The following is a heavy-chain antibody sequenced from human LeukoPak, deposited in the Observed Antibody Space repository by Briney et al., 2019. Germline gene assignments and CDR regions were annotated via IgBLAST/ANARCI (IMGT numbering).Heavy chain of an antibody. J-gene: IGHJ4*02. CDR2: ISAYNGNP. D-gene: IGHD3-22*01. CDR1: GYSFTNYG. CDR3: ARDCDRSGFYCY. V-gene: IGHV1-18*01. Sequence: GASVQVSCKASGYSFTNYGISWVRQAPGQGLEWMGWISAYNGNPNYAQKLQGRVTMTTDTSTSTAYMELRGLRSDDTAVYYCARDCDRSGFYCYWGQGTLVTVSS.